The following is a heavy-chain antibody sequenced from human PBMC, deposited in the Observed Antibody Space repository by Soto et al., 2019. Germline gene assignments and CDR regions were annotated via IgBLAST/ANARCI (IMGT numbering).Heavy chain of an antibody. V-gene: IGHV4-59*01. Sequence: SETLSLTCTVSGAPITINYWSWIRQAPGKGLEWIGYIYYSGSTTYNPSLKSRVTMSADTSKDQFSLKLNSVTAADTAVYYCARDAGGPYDHWGPGSLVTVPQ. CDR2: IYYSGST. J-gene: IGHJ4*01. CDR3: ARDAGGPYDH. CDR1: GAPITINY. D-gene: IGHD2-15*01.